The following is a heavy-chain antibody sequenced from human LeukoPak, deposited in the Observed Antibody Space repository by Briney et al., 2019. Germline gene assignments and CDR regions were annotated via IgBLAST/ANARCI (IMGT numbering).Heavy chain of an antibody. V-gene: IGHV4-59*01. Sequence: PSETLSLTCTVSGASISGYYWSWIRQTPGKGLEWIGHVYYSGTTNYNPSLRSRVTISVDTSKNQFSLKLSSVTAADTAVYYCAREVLDYSGSGTYYRHFDFWGQGTLVTVSS. D-gene: IGHD3-10*01. CDR3: AREVLDYSGSGTYYRHFDF. CDR1: GASISGYY. J-gene: IGHJ4*02. CDR2: VYYSGTT.